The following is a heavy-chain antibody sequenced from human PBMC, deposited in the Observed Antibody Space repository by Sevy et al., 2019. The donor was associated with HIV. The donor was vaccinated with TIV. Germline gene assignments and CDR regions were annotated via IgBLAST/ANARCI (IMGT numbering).Heavy chain of an antibody. J-gene: IGHJ6*02. V-gene: IGHV4-39*01. D-gene: IGHD3-3*01. CDR1: GGSISSSSYY. Sequence: SETLSLTCTVSGGSISSSSYYWGWIRQPPGKGLEWIGSIYYSGSTYYNPSLKSRVTISVDTSKNQFSLKLSSVTAADTAVDYCARHVYSAGPSSNYDFWSGYYFGGTADYYYYGMDVWGQGTTVTVSS. CDR2: IYYSGST. CDR3: ARHVYSAGPSSNYDFWSGYYFGGTADYYYYGMDV.